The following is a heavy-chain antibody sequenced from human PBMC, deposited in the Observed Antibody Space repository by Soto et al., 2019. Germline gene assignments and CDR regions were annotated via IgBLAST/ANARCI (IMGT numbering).Heavy chain of an antibody. CDR1: DLSFMSYS. D-gene: IGHD3-22*01. V-gene: IGHV3-23*01. CDR2: ISAPGNMT. Sequence: ESLLLSLADTDLSFMSYSLSWVRQTEGKGLEWRAGISAPGNMTHYADSVTGRFNISRDNSKMTHYLQLTSLRADDRVLHYYATMKGYFEHWGQGTPVNVSS. J-gene: IGHJ4*01. CDR3: ATMKGYFEH.